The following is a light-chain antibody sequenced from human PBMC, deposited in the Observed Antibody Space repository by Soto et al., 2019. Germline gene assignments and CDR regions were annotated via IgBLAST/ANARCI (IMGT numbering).Light chain of an antibody. CDR1: QSISSNY. CDR2: GAS. J-gene: IGKJ1*01. Sequence: EIVLTQSPGTLSLSPGERATLSCRASQSISSNYLAWYQQKPGQAPRLLIYGASSRATGIPDRFSGSGSGTDFTLTISRLEPEDSAIYYCQQYGSWTFGQGTKEEIK. CDR3: QQYGSWT. V-gene: IGKV3-20*01.